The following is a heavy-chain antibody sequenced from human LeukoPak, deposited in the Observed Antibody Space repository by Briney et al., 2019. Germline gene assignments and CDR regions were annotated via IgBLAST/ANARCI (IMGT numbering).Heavy chain of an antibody. CDR1: GFTFSSYA. Sequence: GGSLRLSCAASGFTFSSYAMSWVPQAPGKGLEWVSAISGSGGSTYYADSVKGRFTISRDNSKNTLYLQMNSLRAEDTAVYYCAKFGNGIQLIYYFDYWGQGTLVTVSS. V-gene: IGHV3-23*01. J-gene: IGHJ4*02. D-gene: IGHD5-18*01. CDR2: ISGSGGST. CDR3: AKFGNGIQLIYYFDY.